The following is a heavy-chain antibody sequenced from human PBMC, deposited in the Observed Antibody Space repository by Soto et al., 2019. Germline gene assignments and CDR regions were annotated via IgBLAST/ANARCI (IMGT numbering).Heavy chain of an antibody. CDR2: INAGNGNT. CDR3: ARDRAAAGTGYDYYMDV. V-gene: IGHV1-3*01. J-gene: IGHJ6*03. D-gene: IGHD6-13*01. CDR1: GYTFTSYA. Sequence: QVQLVQSGAEVKKPGASVKVSCKASGYTFTSYAMHWVRQAPGQRLEWMGWINAGNGNTKYSEKFQGRVTMTRDTSASTAYMELSSLRSEDTAVYYCARDRAAAGTGYDYYMDVWGKGTTVTVSS.